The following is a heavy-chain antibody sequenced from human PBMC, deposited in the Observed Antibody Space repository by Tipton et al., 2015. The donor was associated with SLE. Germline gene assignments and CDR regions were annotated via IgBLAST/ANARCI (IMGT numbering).Heavy chain of an antibody. CDR2: IYYSGST. J-gene: IGHJ3*02. D-gene: IGHD3-10*01. CDR1: GGSISSHY. CDR3: ARGSYYRGAFDI. V-gene: IGHV4-59*11. Sequence: TLSLTCTVSGGSISSHYWSWIRQPPGKGLEWIGYIYYSGSTNYNPSLKSRVTISVDTSKNQFSLKLNSVTAADTAVYYCARGSYYRGAFDIWGQGTMVTVSS.